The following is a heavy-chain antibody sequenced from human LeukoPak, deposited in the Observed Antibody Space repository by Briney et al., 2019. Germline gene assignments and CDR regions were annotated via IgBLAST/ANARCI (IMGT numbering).Heavy chain of an antibody. CDR3: AKDILRWSFDS. CDR1: GFTFSRDA. Sequence: GGSLRLSCAASGFTFSRDAMAWVRQAPGKGLEWVAGIGSDANTHYADSVRGRITISRDNSKNTVSLQMSSLRAEDTAVYYCAKDILRWSFDSWGQGILVTVSS. V-gene: IGHV3-23*01. CDR2: IGSDANT. D-gene: IGHD2-21*01. J-gene: IGHJ4*02.